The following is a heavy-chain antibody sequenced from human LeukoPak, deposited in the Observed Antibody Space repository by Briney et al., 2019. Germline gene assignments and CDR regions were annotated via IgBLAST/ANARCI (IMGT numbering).Heavy chain of an antibody. Sequence: SETLSQTCAVYGGSFSGYYWSWIRQPPGKGLEWIGEINHSGSTNYNPSLKSRVTISVDTSKNQFSLKLSSVTAADTAVYYCARRTYYYDSSGSSSGYYFDYWGQGTLVTVSS. CDR3: ARRTYYYDSSGSSSGYYFDY. CDR1: GGSFSGYY. CDR2: INHSGST. J-gene: IGHJ4*01. D-gene: IGHD3-22*01. V-gene: IGHV4-34*01.